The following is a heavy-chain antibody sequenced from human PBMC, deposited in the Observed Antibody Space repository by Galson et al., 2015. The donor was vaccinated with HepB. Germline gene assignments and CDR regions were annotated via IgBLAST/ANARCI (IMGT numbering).Heavy chain of an antibody. D-gene: IGHD2-2*01. CDR1: GFTFSDYY. CDR3: ARDWGYCSSTSCYQGGWFDP. J-gene: IGHJ5*02. Sequence: SLRLSCAASGFTFSDYYMSWIRQAPGKGLEWASYISSSSSYTNYADSVKGRFTISRDNAKNSLYLQMNSLRAEDTAVYYCARDWGYCSSTSCYQGGWFDPWGQGTLVTVSS. V-gene: IGHV3-11*06. CDR2: ISSSSSYT.